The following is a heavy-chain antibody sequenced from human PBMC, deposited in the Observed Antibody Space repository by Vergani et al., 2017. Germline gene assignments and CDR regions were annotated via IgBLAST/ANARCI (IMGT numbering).Heavy chain of an antibody. Sequence: VQLAESGGGRVQPGRSLRLSCAASGFTFSSYAMSWVRQAPGKGLEWVSAISGSGGSTYYADSVKGRFTISRDNSKNTLYLQMNSLRAEDTAVYYCAKDGYCSSTSCYPHFDYWGQGTLVTVSS. CDR2: ISGSGGST. D-gene: IGHD2-2*03. V-gene: IGHV3-23*04. CDR3: AKDGYCSSTSCYPHFDY. CDR1: GFTFSSYA. J-gene: IGHJ4*02.